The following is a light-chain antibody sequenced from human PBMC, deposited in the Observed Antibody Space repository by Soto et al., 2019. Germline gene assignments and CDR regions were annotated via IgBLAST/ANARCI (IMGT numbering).Light chain of an antibody. CDR3: CSYAGSYTYV. Sequence: QSVLTQPRSVSGSPGQSVTISCTGTSSDVGSYNYVSWYQQHPGKAPKLMIYDVNKRPSGVPDRFSGSKSGNTASLTISGLQAEDEADYYCCSYAGSYTYVFETGTKLTVL. CDR1: SSDVGSYNY. V-gene: IGLV2-11*01. CDR2: DVN. J-gene: IGLJ1*01.